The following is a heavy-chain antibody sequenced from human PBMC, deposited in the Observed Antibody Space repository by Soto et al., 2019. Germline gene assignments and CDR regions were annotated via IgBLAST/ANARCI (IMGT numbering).Heavy chain of an antibody. D-gene: IGHD1-1*01. V-gene: IGHV3-15*01. J-gene: IGHJ6*03. CDR1: GFTFSNAW. CDR2: IKSKTDGGTT. Sequence: GGSLRLSCAASGFTFSNAWMSWVRQAPGKGLEWVGRIKSKTDGGTTDYAAPVKGRFTISRDDSKNTLYLQMNSLKTEDTAVYYCTTDDSDTTGTTFLYYYYYMDVWGKGTTVTVSS. CDR3: TTDDSDTTGTTFLYYYYYMDV.